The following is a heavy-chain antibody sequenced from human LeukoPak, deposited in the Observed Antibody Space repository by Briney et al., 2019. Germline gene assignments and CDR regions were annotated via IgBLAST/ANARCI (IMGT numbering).Heavy chain of an antibody. J-gene: IGHJ4*02. CDR3: ASEHYDFWSGYLTPPSNY. Sequence: SETLSLTCTVSGGSISSSSFYWGWIRQPPGKGLEWIGSIYYSGSTYYNPSLKSRVTISVDTSKNQFSLKLTSVTAADTAVYYCASEHYDFWSGYLTPPSNYWGQGTLVTVSS. V-gene: IGHV4-39*02. CDR1: GGSISSSSFY. CDR2: IYYSGST. D-gene: IGHD3-3*01.